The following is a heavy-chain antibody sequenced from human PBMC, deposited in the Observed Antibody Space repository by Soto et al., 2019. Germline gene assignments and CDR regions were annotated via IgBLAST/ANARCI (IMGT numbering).Heavy chain of an antibody. D-gene: IGHD6-19*01. CDR1: GYSFTKYW. CDR3: ARPLPPGGSGWCSYYH. Sequence: GEFLKISCRAGGYSFTKYWIAQVRQEPGKGLEWMGIIYPDDSDTRYNPTFQGHVTISADKSISTAYLQWSSLKASDTAMYYCARPLPPGGSGWCSYYHGGPGSLVTVS. CDR2: IYPDDSDT. J-gene: IGHJ4*02. V-gene: IGHV5-51*01.